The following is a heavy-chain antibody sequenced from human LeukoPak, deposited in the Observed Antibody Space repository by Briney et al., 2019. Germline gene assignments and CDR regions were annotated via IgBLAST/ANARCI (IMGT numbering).Heavy chain of an antibody. CDR1: GFTFSSYW. J-gene: IGHJ5*02. V-gene: IGHV3-74*01. CDR3: ARDTTYYDFWSGYNWFDP. D-gene: IGHD3-3*01. Sequence: GGSLRLSCAASGFTFSSYWMHWVRQAPGKGLAWVSRINTDGSSTSYADSVKGRFTISRDNAKNTLYLQMNSLRAEDTAVYYCARDTTYYDFWSGYNWFDPWGQGTLVTVSS. CDR2: INTDGSST.